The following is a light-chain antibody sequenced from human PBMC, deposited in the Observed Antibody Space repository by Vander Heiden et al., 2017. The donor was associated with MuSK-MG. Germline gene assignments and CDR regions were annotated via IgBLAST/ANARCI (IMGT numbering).Light chain of an antibody. CDR2: KAY. Sequence: DIQMTQSPSTLSASVGDRVTINCRASQSISGWLAWYQQKPGKAPKLLIYKAYSLESGVPSRFSGSGSGTEFTLTISSLQPDDFATYYCQQDNSYPVTFGQGTKLEIK. CDR1: QSISGW. CDR3: QQDNSYPVT. J-gene: IGKJ2*01. V-gene: IGKV1-5*03.